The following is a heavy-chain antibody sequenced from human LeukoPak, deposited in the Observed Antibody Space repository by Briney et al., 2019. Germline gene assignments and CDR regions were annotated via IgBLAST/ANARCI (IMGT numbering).Heavy chain of an antibody. CDR2: ISRSGSTI. Sequence: TGGSLRLSCAASGFTFSDYYMSWIRQAPGKGLEWLSYISRSGSTIYYAASVKGRFTISRDSANNSLYLQMDSLRAEDTAVYYCARGCSTSCHSPGKYCYAMDVWGRGTTVTVSS. CDR1: GFTFSDYY. V-gene: IGHV3-11*01. D-gene: IGHD2-2*01. J-gene: IGHJ6*02. CDR3: ARGCSTSCHSPGKYCYAMDV.